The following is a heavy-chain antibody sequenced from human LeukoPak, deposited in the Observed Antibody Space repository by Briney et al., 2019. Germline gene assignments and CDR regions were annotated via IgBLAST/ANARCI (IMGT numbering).Heavy chain of an antibody. Sequence: SETLSLTCTVSGVSISSYYWSWIRQSPGKGLEWIGNIYYSVSINYNPSLKSRVIISVDTSKNQFSLKLSSVTAADTAVYFCARGHRDGHNYEAYFDYWGQGTLVTVSS. CDR3: ARGHRDGHNYEAYFDY. D-gene: IGHD5-24*01. CDR2: IYYSVSI. CDR1: GVSISSYY. J-gene: IGHJ4*02. V-gene: IGHV4-59*01.